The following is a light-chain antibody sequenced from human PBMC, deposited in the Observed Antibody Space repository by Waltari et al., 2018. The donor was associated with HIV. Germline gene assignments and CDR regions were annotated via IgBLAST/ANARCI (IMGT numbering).Light chain of an antibody. CDR1: KSVSSNY. CDR3: QQYGSSPLT. V-gene: IGKV3-20*01. J-gene: IGKJ4*01. CDR2: NAS. Sequence: EIVLTQSPGTLYLSPGERATLSCRASKSVSSNYLSWYQQKPGQAPRLLIYNASRRATGIPDRFSGSGSGTDFTLTISRLEPEDFAVYYCQQYGSSPLTFGGGTKVEIK.